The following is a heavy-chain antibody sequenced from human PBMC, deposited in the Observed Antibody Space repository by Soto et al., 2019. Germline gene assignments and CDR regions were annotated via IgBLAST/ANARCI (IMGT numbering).Heavy chain of an antibody. J-gene: IGHJ2*01. CDR2: IYYSGTT. CDR3: ASGHCFGSSGSYLDL. D-gene: IGHD6-25*01. Sequence: QVQLQESGPGLVKPSQTLSLTCTVSGGSIDSDGSYWSWIRQSLGEGLEWLGYIYYSGTTYYNPSLKSLVSISLDTSKNQFSLKLSSVTAADTAIYYCASGHCFGSSGSYLDLWGRGTLVTVSS. V-gene: IGHV4-31*01. CDR1: GGSIDSDGSY.